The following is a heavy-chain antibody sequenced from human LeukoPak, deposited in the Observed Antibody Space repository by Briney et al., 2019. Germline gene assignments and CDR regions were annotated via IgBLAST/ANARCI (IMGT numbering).Heavy chain of an antibody. CDR3: ARQDSSGYYNWFDP. CDR1: GGSFSGYY. V-gene: IGHV4-4*09. CDR2: IYTSGST. J-gene: IGHJ5*02. D-gene: IGHD3-22*01. Sequence: SETLSLTCAVYGGSFSGYYWSWIRQPPGKGLEWIGYIYTSGSTNYNPSLKSRVTISVDTSKNQFSLKLSSVTAADTAVYYCARQDSSGYYNWFDPWGQGTLVTVSS.